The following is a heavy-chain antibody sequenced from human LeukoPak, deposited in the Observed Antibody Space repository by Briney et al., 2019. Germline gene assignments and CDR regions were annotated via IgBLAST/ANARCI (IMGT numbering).Heavy chain of an antibody. CDR2: INHSGST. Sequence: SETLSLTCAVYSGSLSGYYWSWIRQPPGKGLEWIGEINHSGSTNYNPSLKSRVTISVDTSLNYFFLGLSSVTAADTTVYYCARGRVAATSVTSYWGQGTLVTVSS. CDR1: SGSLSGYY. D-gene: IGHD2-15*01. J-gene: IGHJ4*02. CDR3: ARGRVAATSVTSY. V-gene: IGHV4-34*01.